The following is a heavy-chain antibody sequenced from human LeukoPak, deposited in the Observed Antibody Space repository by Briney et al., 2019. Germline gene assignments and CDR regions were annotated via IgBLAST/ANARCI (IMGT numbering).Heavy chain of an antibody. CDR2: ISSSSSYI. J-gene: IGHJ4*02. D-gene: IGHD3-22*01. CDR1: GFTFSSYG. CDR3: ARDNTDYYDSSGYGGFDY. V-gene: IGHV3-21*01. Sequence: GGSLRLSCAASGFTFSSYGMHWVRQAPGKGLEWVSSISSSSSYIYYADSVKGRFTISRDNAKNSLYLQMNSLRAEDTAVYYCARDNTDYYDSSGYGGFDYWGQGTLVTVSS.